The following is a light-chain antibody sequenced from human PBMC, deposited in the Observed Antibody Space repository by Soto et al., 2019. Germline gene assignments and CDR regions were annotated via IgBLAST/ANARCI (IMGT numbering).Light chain of an antibody. CDR1: QGISDY. Sequence: DIQLTQSPSFLSASVGDRVTITCRASQGISDYLAWYQQKPGKAPKLLIYAASTLHSGVPSRFSGSGSGTEFTLTISSLQPEDFATYYCQQLNSYLPFTFGPGTKVDIK. J-gene: IGKJ3*01. CDR2: AAS. V-gene: IGKV1-9*01. CDR3: QQLNSYLPFT.